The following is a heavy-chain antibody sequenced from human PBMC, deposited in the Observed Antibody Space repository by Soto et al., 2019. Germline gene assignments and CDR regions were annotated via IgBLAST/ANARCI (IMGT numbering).Heavy chain of an antibody. CDR3: ARHEAYGDYAFDY. V-gene: IGHV5-51*01. CDR1: GYSFTSYW. D-gene: IGHD4-17*01. CDR2: IYPGDSDT. Sequence: VESLKISCKGSGYSFTSYWICCFLQMPGKGLEWMGIIYPGDSDTRYSPSFQGQVTISADKSISTAYLQWSSLKASDTAMYYCARHEAYGDYAFDYWGQGTLVTVSS. J-gene: IGHJ4*02.